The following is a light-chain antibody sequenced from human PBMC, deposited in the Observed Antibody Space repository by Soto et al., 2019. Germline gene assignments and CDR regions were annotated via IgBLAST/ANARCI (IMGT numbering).Light chain of an antibody. Sequence: DIQMTQSPSSLSASVGDRVTITCRASQSISSYLNWYQQKPGKAPKLLIYAASSLQSGVPLRFSGSGSGTDFTLTISSLQPEDFATYYCQQCYNTPRTFGQGTKVEIK. J-gene: IGKJ1*01. CDR1: QSISSY. CDR3: QQCYNTPRT. CDR2: AAS. V-gene: IGKV1-39*01.